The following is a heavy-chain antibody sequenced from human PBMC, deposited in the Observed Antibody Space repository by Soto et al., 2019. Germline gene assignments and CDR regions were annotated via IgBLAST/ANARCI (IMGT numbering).Heavy chain of an antibody. J-gene: IGHJ6*03. CDR3: AKTRRDIVATRRFYYYMDV. CDR1: GFTFSSYA. D-gene: IGHD5-12*01. CDR2: ISGSSGRT. Sequence: GGSLRLSCAASGFTFSSYAMSWVRQAPGKGLEWVSTISGSSGRTYYADSVKGRFTISRDNSKNTLYLQMNSLRAEDTALYYCAKTRRDIVATRRFYYYMDVWGKGTTVTVSS. V-gene: IGHV3-23*01.